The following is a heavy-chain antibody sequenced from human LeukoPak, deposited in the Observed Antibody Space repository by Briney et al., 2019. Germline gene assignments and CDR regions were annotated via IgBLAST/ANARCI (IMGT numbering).Heavy chain of an antibody. CDR3: AKVRTGHYFDY. V-gene: IGHV3-23*01. D-gene: IGHD1-1*01. CDR1: GFTFSSYS. CDR2: ISGTGGST. J-gene: IGHJ4*02. Sequence: GGSLRLSCAASGFTFSSYSMSWVRQAPGKGLEWVSSISGTGGSTYYADSVKGRFTISRDNSNNTLFLQMNSLRAEDTAVYYCAKVRTGHYFDYWGQGTLVTVSS.